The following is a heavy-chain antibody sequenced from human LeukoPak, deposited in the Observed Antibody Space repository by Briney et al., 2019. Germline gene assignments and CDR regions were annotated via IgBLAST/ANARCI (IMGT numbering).Heavy chain of an antibody. CDR3: ARLGWGNYFDY. V-gene: IGHV3-30-3*01. CDR2: ISYDGSTK. Sequence: GGSLRLSCGASGFTFSDYALHWVRQAPGRGLEWVTLISYDGSTKYYLDSVKGRFTISRDNSKNTLYLQMNSLRAQDTAVYYCARLGWGNYFDYWGQGTLVTVSS. CDR1: GFTFSDYA. J-gene: IGHJ4*02. D-gene: IGHD2-15*01.